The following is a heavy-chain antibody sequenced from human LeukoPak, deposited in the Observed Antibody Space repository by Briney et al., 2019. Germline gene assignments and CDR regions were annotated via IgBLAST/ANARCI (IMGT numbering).Heavy chain of an antibody. CDR1: GGSISSYY. Sequence: SETLSLTCTVSGGSISSYYWSWIRQPPGKGLEWIGYIYYSGSTNYNPSLKSRVTISVDTSKNQFSLKLSSVTAADTAVYYCARHKGEGIMRLWPTPFDYWGQGTLVTVSS. J-gene: IGHJ4*02. CDR2: IYYSGST. CDR3: ARHKGEGIMRLWPTPFDY. V-gene: IGHV4-59*08. D-gene: IGHD5-18*01.